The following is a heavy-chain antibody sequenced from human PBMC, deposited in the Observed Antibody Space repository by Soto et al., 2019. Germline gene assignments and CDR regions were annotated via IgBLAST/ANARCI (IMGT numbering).Heavy chain of an antibody. CDR2: IYYSGST. D-gene: IGHD3-10*01. Sequence: QVQLQESGPGLVKPSETLSLTCTVSGGSISSYYWSWIRQPPGKGLEWIGYIYYSGSTNYNPSLKSRVTISVDXSXNXFSLTLSSVTAADTAVYYCARHPNYYYGSGSSYYYYSYGMDVWGQGTTVTVSS. CDR1: GGSISSYY. J-gene: IGHJ6*02. V-gene: IGHV4-59*08. CDR3: ARHPNYYYGSGSSYYYYSYGMDV.